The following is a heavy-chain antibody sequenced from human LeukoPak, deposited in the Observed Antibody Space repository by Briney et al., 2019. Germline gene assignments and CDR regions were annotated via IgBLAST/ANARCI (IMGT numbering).Heavy chain of an antibody. V-gene: IGHV4-34*01. J-gene: IGHJ4*02. CDR1: GGSFTIYS. CDR2: ISPSGNT. D-gene: IGHD4-23*01. CDR3: ARSFTGGYGGNTGPRFDY. Sequence: SETLSLTCAVYGGSFTIYSWTWIRQPPGKSLEWVGEISPSGNTQYNPSLKSRVTISVDTSKNQFSLKLTSVTAADTAVYYCARSFTGGYGGNTGPRFDYWGQGTLVTVSS.